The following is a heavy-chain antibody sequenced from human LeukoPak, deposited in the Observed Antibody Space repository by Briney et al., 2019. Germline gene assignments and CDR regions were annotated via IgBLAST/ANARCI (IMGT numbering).Heavy chain of an antibody. CDR3: ANGLQQWLPREHI. CDR2: ISDDGSDT. V-gene: IGHV3-30*18. D-gene: IGHD6-19*01. Sequence: PGGSLRLSCAASGFTFSSYGMHWVRQAPGKGLEWVAVISDDGSDTYYADSVKGRFTISSDNSKNTLYLQMNSLRAEDTAVYYCANGLQQWLPREHIWGQGTMVTVSS. CDR1: GFTFSSYG. J-gene: IGHJ3*02.